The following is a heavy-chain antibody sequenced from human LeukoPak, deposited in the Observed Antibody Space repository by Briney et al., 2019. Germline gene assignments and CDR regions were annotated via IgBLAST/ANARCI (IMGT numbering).Heavy chain of an antibody. D-gene: IGHD2/OR15-2a*01. CDR2: IIPIFGTA. J-gene: IGHJ6*03. V-gene: IGHV1-69*13. Sequence: SVKVSCKASGGTFSSYAISWVRQAPGQGLEWMGGIIPIFGTANYAQKFQGRVTITADESTSTAYMELSSLRSEDTAVYYCARATENIPPYYYYMDVWGKGTTVTISS. CDR3: ARATENIPPYYYYMDV. CDR1: GGTFSSYA.